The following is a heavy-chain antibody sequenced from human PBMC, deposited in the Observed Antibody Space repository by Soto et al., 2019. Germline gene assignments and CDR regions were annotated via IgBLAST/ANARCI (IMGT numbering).Heavy chain of an antibody. D-gene: IGHD3-10*01. CDR2: IYYSGRT. Sequence: QVQLQESGPGLVKPSETLSLTCTVSGGSISSYYWSWIRQPPGKGLEWIGYIYYSGRTNYNPSLKSRVTISVDTSKNQFSLKLSSVTAADTAVYYCARDLTRTQGEDAFDIWGQGTMVTVSS. CDR1: GGSISSYY. J-gene: IGHJ3*02. CDR3: ARDLTRTQGEDAFDI. V-gene: IGHV4-59*01.